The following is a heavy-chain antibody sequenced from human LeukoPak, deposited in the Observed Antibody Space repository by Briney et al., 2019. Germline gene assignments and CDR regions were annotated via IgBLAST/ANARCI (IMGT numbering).Heavy chain of an antibody. J-gene: IGHJ5*02. CDR1: GGSISSYY. V-gene: IGHV4-59*01. D-gene: IGHD3-10*01. CDR3: VRDPRGYNWFDA. Sequence: SETLSLTCTVSGGSISSYYWSWIRQPPGKGLEWIGYIYYSGSTNYNPSLKSRVTISVDTSKNQFSLKLSSVTAADTAVYYCVRDPRGYNWFDAWGQGTLVTVSS. CDR2: IYYSGST.